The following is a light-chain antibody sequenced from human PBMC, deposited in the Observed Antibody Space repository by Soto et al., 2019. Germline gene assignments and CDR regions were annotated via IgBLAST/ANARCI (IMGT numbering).Light chain of an antibody. J-gene: IGKJ1*01. Sequence: EIVLTQSPGTLSLSPGERATLSCRASQSVSSSYLTWYQQKPGQAPRLLIYDASSRATGIPDRFSGSGSGTDFTLTISRLEPEDFAVYYCQQYGSSRRTFGQGTKVEIK. CDR2: DAS. CDR1: QSVSSSY. V-gene: IGKV3-20*01. CDR3: QQYGSSRRT.